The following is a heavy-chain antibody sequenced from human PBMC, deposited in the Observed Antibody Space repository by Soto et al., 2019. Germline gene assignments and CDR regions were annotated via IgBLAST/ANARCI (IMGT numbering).Heavy chain of an antibody. D-gene: IGHD2-8*01. J-gene: IGHJ5*01. V-gene: IGHV4-30-4*01. CDR2: IYFTGST. CDR3: VRSYCHNGDCYSGLDS. Sequence: QVQLKESGPGLVKPSQTLSLTCTVSGASISSDDYYWNWIRQPPGKGLEWIGYIYFTGSTYFNPSLSSRLNMSVDTSKNQFSLKLTSVTAADTAVYFCVRSYCHNGDCYSGLDSWGQGSLVSISS. CDR1: GASISSDDYY.